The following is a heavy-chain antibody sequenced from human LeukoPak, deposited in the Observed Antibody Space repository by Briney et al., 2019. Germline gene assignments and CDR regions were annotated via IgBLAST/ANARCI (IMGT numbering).Heavy chain of an antibody. D-gene: IGHD1-14*01. Sequence: PGRSLRLSCAASGFTFDGYAMHWVRQAPGKGLEWVSGISWNSGSIGYADSVKGRFTISRDNAKNSLYLQMNSLRAEDTALYYCAKDMAGPWGQGTLVTVSS. J-gene: IGHJ5*02. CDR3: AKDMAGP. V-gene: IGHV3-9*01. CDR2: ISWNSGSI. CDR1: GFTFDGYA.